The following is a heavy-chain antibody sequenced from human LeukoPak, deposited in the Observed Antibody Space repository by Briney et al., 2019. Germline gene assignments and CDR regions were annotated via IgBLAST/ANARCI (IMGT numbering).Heavy chain of an antibody. V-gene: IGHV4-59*01. D-gene: IGHD2-15*01. J-gene: IGHJ5*02. CDR2: IYYSGST. CDR3: ARERYCSGGSYYFSWFDP. Sequence: SETLSLTCTVSGGSISSYYWSWIRQPPGKGLEWIGYIYYSGSTNYNPSLKSRVTISVDTSKNQFSLKLSSVTAADTAVYYCARERYCSGGSYYFSWFDPWGQGTLVTVSS. CDR1: GGSISSYY.